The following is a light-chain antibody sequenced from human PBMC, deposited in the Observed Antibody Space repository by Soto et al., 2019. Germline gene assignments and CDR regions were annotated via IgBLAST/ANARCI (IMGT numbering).Light chain of an antibody. Sequence: QPVLTQPPSASGTPGQRVTISCSGSSSNIGSSTVNWYQQLPGTAPKVLLHSNNQRPSGVPDRFSGSKSGTSASLAISGLQSEDEADYYCATWDDSLNGVVFGGGTKVTVL. V-gene: IGLV1-44*01. J-gene: IGLJ2*01. CDR1: SSNIGSST. CDR2: SNN. CDR3: ATWDDSLNGVV.